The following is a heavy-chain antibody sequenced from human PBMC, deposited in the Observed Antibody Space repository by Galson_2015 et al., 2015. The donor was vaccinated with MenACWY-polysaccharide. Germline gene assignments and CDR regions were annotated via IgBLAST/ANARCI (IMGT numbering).Heavy chain of an antibody. CDR1: GFDFNDHW. D-gene: IGHD6-13*01. J-gene: IGHJ4*02. CDR2: INRDESEK. CDR3: ARSQSSSWNN. Sequence: SLRLSCAGPGFDFNDHWLDWVRQAPGKGLEWVANINRDESEKNYADSVKGRFTISRDIAKKSLSLQMNSLRTDDTAVYYCARSQSSSWNNWGQGTLVTVSS. V-gene: IGHV3-7*01.